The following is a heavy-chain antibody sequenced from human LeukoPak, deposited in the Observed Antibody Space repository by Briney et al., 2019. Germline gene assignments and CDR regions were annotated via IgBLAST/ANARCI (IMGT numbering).Heavy chain of an antibody. CDR3: ARYSGATGKGFDH. V-gene: IGHV3-9*01. J-gene: IGHJ4*02. CDR1: GFSFDDYA. D-gene: IGHD6-13*01. Sequence: GGSLRLSCTASGFSFDDYAMHWVRQAPGKGLEWVSTVSWNSGTIRYVDSVKGRFTISRDNAKNSLYLQMNSLRPEDTALYYCARYSGATGKGFDHWGQGTLVTVSS. CDR2: VSWNSGTI.